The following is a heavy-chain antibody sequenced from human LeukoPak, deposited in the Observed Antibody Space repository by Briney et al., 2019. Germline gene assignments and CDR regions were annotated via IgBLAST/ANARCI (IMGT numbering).Heavy chain of an antibody. J-gene: IGHJ4*02. Sequence: GGSLRLSCAASGFTFDDYAMHWVRHAPGKGLEWVSGISWNSGSIDYADSVKGRFTISRDNAKNTLYLQMNSLRAEDTAVYYCAKASAISSGAFDYWGQGTLVTVSS. CDR3: AKASAISSGAFDY. D-gene: IGHD3-10*01. CDR2: ISWNSGSI. CDR1: GFTFDDYA. V-gene: IGHV3-9*01.